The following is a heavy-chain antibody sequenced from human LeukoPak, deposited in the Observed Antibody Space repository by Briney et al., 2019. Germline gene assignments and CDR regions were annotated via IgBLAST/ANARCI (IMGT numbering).Heavy chain of an antibody. CDR2: IYYSGSA. D-gene: IGHD1-7*01. CDR3: AREGSLELRRGAFDI. J-gene: IGHJ3*02. V-gene: IGHV4-31*03. CDR1: GGSISSGGYY. Sequence: SETLSLTCTVSGGSISSGGYYWSWIRQHPGKGLEWIGYIYYSGSAYYNPSLKSRVTISVDTSKNQFSLKLSSVTAAGTAVYYCAREGSLELRRGAFDIWGQGTMVTVSS.